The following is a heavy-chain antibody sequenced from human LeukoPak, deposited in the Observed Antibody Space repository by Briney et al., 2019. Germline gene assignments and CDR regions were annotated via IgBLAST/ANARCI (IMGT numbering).Heavy chain of an antibody. J-gene: IGHJ4*02. Sequence: GGSLRLSCAASGFTFSNYWMSWVRQAPGKGLEWVANIKKDGSEKYYVDSVKGRFTISRDNAKNSLYLQINSLRAEDTAVYYCARDYGGSYYFDYWGQGTLVTVSS. D-gene: IGHD2-15*01. CDR1: GFTFSNYW. V-gene: IGHV3-7*01. CDR3: ARDYGGSYYFDY. CDR2: IKKDGSEK.